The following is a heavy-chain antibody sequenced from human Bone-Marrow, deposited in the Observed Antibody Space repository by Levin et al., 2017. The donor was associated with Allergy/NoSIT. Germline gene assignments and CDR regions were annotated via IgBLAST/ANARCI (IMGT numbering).Heavy chain of an antibody. J-gene: IGHJ4*02. CDR2: ISASGAGT. CDR3: LKSGRGREEASAPDY. D-gene: IGHD2-8*02. CDR1: GLTFRNYA. V-gene: IGHV3-23*01. Sequence: GESLKISCEISGLTFRNYAMSWVRQAPGKGLEWVSGISASGAGTNYADSVRGRFTISRENGDNTLFLQLTSLTVEDTAFYYCLKSGRGREEASAPDYWGQGTLVTVSS.